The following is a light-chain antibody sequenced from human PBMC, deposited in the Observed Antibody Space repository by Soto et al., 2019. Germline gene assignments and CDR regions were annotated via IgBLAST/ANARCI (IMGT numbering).Light chain of an antibody. V-gene: IGKV1-27*01. Sequence: IQMTQSPSSLSASVGDRVTIICRASQGISNSLAWYQQQPGKIPKLLIHAASILQSGVPSRFSGSGSGTDFTLNISNLQPEDVATYYCQKYKSAPLTFGGGTKVEIK. CDR1: QGISNS. CDR2: AAS. CDR3: QKYKSAPLT. J-gene: IGKJ4*01.